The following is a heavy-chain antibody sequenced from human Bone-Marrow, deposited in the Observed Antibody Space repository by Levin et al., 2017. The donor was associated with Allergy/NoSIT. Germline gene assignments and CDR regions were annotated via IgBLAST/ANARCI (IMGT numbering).Heavy chain of an antibody. D-gene: IGHD2-2*01. V-gene: IGHV3-33*01. CDR2: IWYDGSKK. J-gene: IGHJ6*03. Sequence: GGSLRLSCAASGFTFSSYGMHWVRQAPGKGLEWVAVIWYDGSKKYYADSVKGRFTISRDNSKNRLYLQMNSLRAEDTAVYYCPRTAVPAATGGPTDYYYMDVWGKGTTVTVSS. CDR1: GFTFSSYG. CDR3: PRTAVPAATGGPTDYYYMDV.